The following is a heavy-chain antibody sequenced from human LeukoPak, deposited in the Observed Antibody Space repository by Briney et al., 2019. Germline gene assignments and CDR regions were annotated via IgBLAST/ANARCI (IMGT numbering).Heavy chain of an antibody. Sequence: PGGALRLSCAVAGFSFSSYWMQWVRQVPGQGLVWVSRINSDESSTSYADSVKGRFTISRDNAKNTLYLQMNSLRAEDTAVYYCARARGGYVFDYWGQGTLVAVSS. V-gene: IGHV3-74*01. D-gene: IGHD1-26*01. CDR3: ARARGGYVFDY. CDR2: INSDESST. CDR1: GFSFSSYW. J-gene: IGHJ4*02.